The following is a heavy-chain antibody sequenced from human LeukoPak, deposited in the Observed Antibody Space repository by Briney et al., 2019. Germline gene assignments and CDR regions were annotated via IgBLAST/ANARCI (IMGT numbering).Heavy chain of an antibody. Sequence: PSETLSLTCAVYGGSFSGYYWSWIRQSPGKGLGWIGSIYYSGSTYYNPSLKSRVTISVDTSKNQFSLKLSSVTAADTAVYYCARGAIVVVPAAPSMPFDYWGQGTLVTVSS. D-gene: IGHD2-2*01. J-gene: IGHJ4*02. V-gene: IGHV4-34*01. CDR1: GGSFSGYY. CDR2: IYYSGST. CDR3: ARGAIVVVPAAPSMPFDY.